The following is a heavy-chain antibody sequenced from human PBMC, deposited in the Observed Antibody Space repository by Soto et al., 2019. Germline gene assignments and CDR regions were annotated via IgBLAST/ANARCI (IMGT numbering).Heavy chain of an antibody. Sequence: SETLSLTCTVSGGSISSYYWSWIRQPPGKGLEWIGYIYYSGITNYNPSLKSRVTISVDTSKNQFSLKFSSVTAADTAVYYCARYKSNYYYGMDVWGQGTTVTVSS. CDR2: IYYSGIT. J-gene: IGHJ6*02. CDR3: ARYKSNYYYGMDV. V-gene: IGHV4-59*01. CDR1: GGSISSYY. D-gene: IGHD1-20*01.